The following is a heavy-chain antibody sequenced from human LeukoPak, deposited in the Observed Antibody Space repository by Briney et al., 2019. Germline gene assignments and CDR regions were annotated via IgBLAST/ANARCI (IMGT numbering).Heavy chain of an antibody. D-gene: IGHD3-10*01. Sequence: SETLSLTCTVSGGSISSGSYYWSWIRQPAGKGLEWIGHIYTSGSTNYNPSLKSRVTISVDTSKNQFSLKLSSVTAADTAVYYCARQGKLLWFGELLPNDAFDIWGQGTMVTVSS. J-gene: IGHJ3*02. CDR2: IYTSGST. CDR3: ARQGKLLWFGELLPNDAFDI. V-gene: IGHV4-61*09. CDR1: GGSISSGSYY.